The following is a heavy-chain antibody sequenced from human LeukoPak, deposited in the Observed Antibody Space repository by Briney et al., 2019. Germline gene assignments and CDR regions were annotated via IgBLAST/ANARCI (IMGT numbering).Heavy chain of an antibody. CDR3: ARRAGAYSHPYDY. D-gene: IGHD4/OR15-4a*01. V-gene: IGHV3-53*01. J-gene: IGHJ4*02. CDR1: GFTVSSNS. CDR2: IYSDNT. Sequence: GGSLRPSCTVSGFTVSSNSMSWVRQAPGKGLEWVSFIYSDNTHHSDSVKGRFTISRDNSKNTLYLQMNSLRAEDTAVYYCARRAGAYSHPYDYWGQGTLVTVSS.